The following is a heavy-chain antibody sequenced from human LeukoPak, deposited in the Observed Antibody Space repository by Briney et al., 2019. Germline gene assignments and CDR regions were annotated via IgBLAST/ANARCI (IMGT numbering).Heavy chain of an antibody. V-gene: IGHV4-61*08. J-gene: IGHJ4*02. Sequence: SETLSLTCTVSGGSISSGGYYWSWIRQPPGKGLEWIGYISYSGRSSYNPSLKSRVTMSLDTSKNQFSLKLSSVTAADTAVYYCAKSEGSGSYFDSWGQGTLVSVSS. CDR1: GGSISSGGYY. D-gene: IGHD3-10*01. CDR3: AKSEGSGSYFDS. CDR2: ISYSGRS.